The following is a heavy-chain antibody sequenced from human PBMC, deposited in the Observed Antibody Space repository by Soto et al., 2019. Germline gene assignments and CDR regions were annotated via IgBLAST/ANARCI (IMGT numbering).Heavy chain of an antibody. CDR2: INPSGGST. D-gene: IGHD5-18*01. CDR1: GYTFTSYY. CDR3: ARVGGGYSYGPGAFDI. Sequence: ASVKVSCKASGYTFTSYYMHWVRQAPGQGLEWMGIINPSGGSTSYAQEFQGRVTMTRDTSTSTVYMELSSLRSEDAAVYYCARVGGGYSYGPGAFDIWGQGTMVTVSS. V-gene: IGHV1-46*01. J-gene: IGHJ3*02.